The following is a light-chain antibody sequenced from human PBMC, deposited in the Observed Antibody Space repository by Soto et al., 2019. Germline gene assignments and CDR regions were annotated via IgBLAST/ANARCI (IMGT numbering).Light chain of an antibody. V-gene: IGKV3-15*01. Sequence: IVMTQCADSLSVSPGEGATLSCRVSQGFXSNFAWYQQRPGQAPRMLMXGDSTRADGIPARFTGSGSGREFTLTISSLQSEDFSVYYCQQYHIWPPWTSGQGTKVDIK. CDR2: GDS. CDR1: QGFXSN. CDR3: QQYHIWPPWT. J-gene: IGKJ1*01.